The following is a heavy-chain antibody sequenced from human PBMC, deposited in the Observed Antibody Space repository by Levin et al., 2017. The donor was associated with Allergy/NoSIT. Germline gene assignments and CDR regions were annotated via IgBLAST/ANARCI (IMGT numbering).Heavy chain of an antibody. V-gene: IGHV3-48*01. CDR3: ASDLIVPAAMRGKIDY. Sequence: LAGGSLRLSCAASGFTFSNYSMNWVRQAPGKGLEWVSYISSGSVTIYYGDPVKGRFTISRDNAKNSLYLQMNSLRAEDTAVYYCASDLIVPAAMRGKIDYWRQGTLVTVSS. CDR1: GFTFSNYS. J-gene: IGHJ4*02. CDR2: ISSGSVTI. D-gene: IGHD2-2*01.